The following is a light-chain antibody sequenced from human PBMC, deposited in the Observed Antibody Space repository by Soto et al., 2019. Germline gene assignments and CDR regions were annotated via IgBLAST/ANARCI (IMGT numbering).Light chain of an antibody. CDR3: QRYNNWPET. Sequence: EIVMTQSPATLSVSPGERATLSCRASQSVSSNVAWYQQIPGQTPRLLIYGASTRATGVPVRFSGSASGTEFTLTISGLQSEDFAVYFCQRYNNWPETFGQGTKVDIK. CDR2: GAS. J-gene: IGKJ1*01. V-gene: IGKV3-15*01. CDR1: QSVSSN.